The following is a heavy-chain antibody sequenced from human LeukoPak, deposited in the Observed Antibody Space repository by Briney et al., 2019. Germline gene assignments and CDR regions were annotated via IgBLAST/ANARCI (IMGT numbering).Heavy chain of an antibody. CDR1: GFTFTSSA. Sequence: GASVKVSCKASGFTFTSSAVQWVRQARGQRLEWIGWIVVGSGNTNYAQKFQERVTITRDMSTSTAYMELSSLRSEDTAVYYCAAGCSSTSCSLGYGMDVWGKGTTVTVSS. CDR3: AAGCSSTSCSLGYGMDV. V-gene: IGHV1-58*01. CDR2: IVVGSGNT. D-gene: IGHD2-2*01. J-gene: IGHJ6*04.